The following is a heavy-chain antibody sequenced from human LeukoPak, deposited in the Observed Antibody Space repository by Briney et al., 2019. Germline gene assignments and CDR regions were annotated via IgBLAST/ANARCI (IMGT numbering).Heavy chain of an antibody. CDR2: IKKNGSEQ. CDR1: GFSFSDHW. Sequence: GGSLRLSCVASGFSFSDHWMNWFRQAPGKGLEWVATIKKNGSEQYYVDSMKGRFTISRDNAKNSLYLQMNSLRAEDTAVYYCARVQQLETPAHYYYHMDVWGKGTTVTVSS. J-gene: IGHJ6*03. V-gene: IGHV3-7*01. CDR3: ARVQQLETPAHYYYHMDV. D-gene: IGHD1-1*01.